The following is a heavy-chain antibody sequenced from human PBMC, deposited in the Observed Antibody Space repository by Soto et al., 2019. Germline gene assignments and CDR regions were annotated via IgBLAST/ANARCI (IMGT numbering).Heavy chain of an antibody. J-gene: IGHJ6*02. CDR1: GVSFSGYY. CDR3: ARFPYCSSTSCYGGEYYYYGMDV. D-gene: IGHD2-2*01. CDR2: INHSGST. Sequence: SETLSLTCAVYGVSFSGYYWSWIRQPPGKGLEWIGEINHSGSTNYNPSLKSRVTISVDTSKNQFSLKLSSVTAADTAVYYCARFPYCSSTSCYGGEYYYYGMDVWGQGTTVTVSS. V-gene: IGHV4-34*01.